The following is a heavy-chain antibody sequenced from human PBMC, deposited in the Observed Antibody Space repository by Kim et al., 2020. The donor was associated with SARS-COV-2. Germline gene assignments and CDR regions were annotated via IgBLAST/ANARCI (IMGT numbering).Heavy chain of an antibody. V-gene: IGHV3-15*01. CDR3: TTDHRVWDGDYSPRLS. J-gene: IGHJ5*02. D-gene: IGHD4-17*01. Sequence: PVKGRFTISRDDSKNTLYLQMNSLKTEDTAVYYCTTDHRVWDGDYSPRLSWGQGTLVTVSS.